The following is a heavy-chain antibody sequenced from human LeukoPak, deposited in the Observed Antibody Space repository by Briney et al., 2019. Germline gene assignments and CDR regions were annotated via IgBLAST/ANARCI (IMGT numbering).Heavy chain of an antibody. J-gene: IGHJ4*02. Sequence: GGSLRLSCAASGFTFSSYAMSWVRQAPGKGLEWVSAISGGGGSTYYADSVKGRFTISRDNSKNTLYLQMNSLRAEDTAVYYCAKDLGIVVVVAASDWGQGTLVTVSS. D-gene: IGHD2-15*01. CDR3: AKDLGIVVVVAASD. V-gene: IGHV3-23*01. CDR2: ISGGGGST. CDR1: GFTFSSYA.